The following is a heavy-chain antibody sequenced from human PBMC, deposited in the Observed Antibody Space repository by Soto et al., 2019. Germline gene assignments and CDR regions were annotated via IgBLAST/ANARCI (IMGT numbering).Heavy chain of an antibody. CDR3: AKAVGMVYSHYLDY. J-gene: IGHJ4*02. CDR1: GFTFSSYA. Sequence: GGSLRLSCAASGFTFSSYAMSWVRQAPGKGLEWVSAISGSGGSTYYADSVKGRFTISRDNSKNTLYLQMNSLRAEDTAVYYCAKAVGMVYSHYLDYWGQGTLVTVSS. CDR2: ISGSGGST. V-gene: IGHV3-23*01. D-gene: IGHD3-10*01.